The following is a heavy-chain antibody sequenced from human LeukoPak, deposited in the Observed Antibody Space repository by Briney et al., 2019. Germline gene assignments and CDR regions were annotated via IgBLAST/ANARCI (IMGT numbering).Heavy chain of an antibody. V-gene: IGHV1-69*04. CDR1: GGTFSSYA. CDR3: ARGGGYSYENWFDP. CDR2: IIPILGIA. D-gene: IGHD5-18*01. Sequence: SVKVSCKSSGGTFSSYAISWVRQAPGQGLEWMGRIIPILGIANYAQKFQGRVTITADKSTSTAYMELSSLRSEDTAVYYCARGGGYSYENWFDPWGQGTLVTVSS. J-gene: IGHJ5*02.